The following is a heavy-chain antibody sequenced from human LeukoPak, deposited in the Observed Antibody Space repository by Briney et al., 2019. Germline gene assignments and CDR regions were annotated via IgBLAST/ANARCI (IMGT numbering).Heavy chain of an antibody. CDR3: ARGAHIVVVPTPYYFDY. Sequence: ASVKVSCKASGYTFTSYYMYWVRQAPGQGLEWMGIINPSGGSTSYAQKFQGRVTITTDTSTSTVYMELSSLRSEDTGVYYCARGAHIVVVPTPYYFDYWGQGTLVTVSS. CDR2: INPSGGST. J-gene: IGHJ4*02. D-gene: IGHD2-21*01. V-gene: IGHV1-46*03. CDR1: GYTFTSYY.